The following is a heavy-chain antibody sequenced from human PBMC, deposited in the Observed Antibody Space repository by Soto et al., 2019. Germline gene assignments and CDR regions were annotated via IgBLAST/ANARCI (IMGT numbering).Heavy chain of an antibody. CDR2: INPNGGST. V-gene: IGHV1-46*01. CDR1: ADPFTSNY. D-gene: IGHD3-10*01. Sequence: GSAVQVSCSAPADPFTSNYIHWVRHAPGHGLAWMGIINPNGGSTRFAQTFQGRITMTTDTSTSTVYMELRSLRSEDTAVYYCARSSGVGFGIIIEGSTRLVPWGQRARVTVYS. CDR3: ARSSGVGFGIIIEGSTRLVP. J-gene: IGHJ5*02.